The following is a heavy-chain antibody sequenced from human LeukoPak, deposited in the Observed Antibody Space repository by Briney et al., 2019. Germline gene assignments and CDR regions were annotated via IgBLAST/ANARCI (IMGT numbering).Heavy chain of an antibody. Sequence: GGSLRLSCAASGFTFSNAWMSWVRQAPGKGLEWVGRIKSKTDGGTTDYAAPVKGRFTISRDDSKNTLYLQMNSLKTEDTAVYYCTTGTTDIVVVPAAPSTFDIWGQGTMVTVSS. D-gene: IGHD2-2*01. CDR2: IKSKTDGGTT. V-gene: IGHV3-15*01. CDR1: GFTFSNAW. CDR3: TTGTTDIVVVPAAPSTFDI. J-gene: IGHJ3*02.